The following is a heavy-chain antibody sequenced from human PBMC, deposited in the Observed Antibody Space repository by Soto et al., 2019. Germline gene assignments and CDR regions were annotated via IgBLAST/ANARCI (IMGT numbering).Heavy chain of an antibody. Sequence: PSETLSLTCTVSGGSISSYYWSWIRQPPGKGLEWIGYIYYSGSTNYNPSLKSRVTISVDTSKNQFSLKLSSVTAADTAVYYCARVHGSYGMDVWGQGTTVTVSS. CDR3: ARVHGSYGMDV. CDR1: GGSISSYY. J-gene: IGHJ6*02. V-gene: IGHV4-59*01. CDR2: IYYSGST.